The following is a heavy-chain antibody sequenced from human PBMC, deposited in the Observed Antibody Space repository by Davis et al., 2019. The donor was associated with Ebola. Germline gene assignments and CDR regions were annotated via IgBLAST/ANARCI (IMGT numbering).Heavy chain of an antibody. D-gene: IGHD1-26*01. J-gene: IGHJ4*02. CDR1: GFTFRSYW. CDR2: INGDGSKI. CDR3: ARVPRGSYWRYLDY. V-gene: IGHV3-74*01. Sequence: PGGSLRLSCAASGFTFRSYWMHWIRQAPGKGLVWVSRINGDGSKIDYADSVKGRFTISRDNAKNTLYLQMNTLRAEDTAVYYCARVPRGSYWRYLDYWGQGTLVTVSS.